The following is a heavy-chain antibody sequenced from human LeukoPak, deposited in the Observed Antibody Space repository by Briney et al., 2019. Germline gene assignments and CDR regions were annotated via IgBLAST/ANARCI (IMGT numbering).Heavy chain of an antibody. CDR3: ARDQEVMDV. J-gene: IGHJ6*04. CDR2: INHSGST. Sequence: SETLSLTCAVYGGSFSGYYWSWIRQPPGKGLEWIGEINHSGSTNYNPSLESRVTISVDTSKNQFSLKLSSVTAADTAVYYCARDQEVMDVWGKGTTVTVSS. CDR1: GGSFSGYY. V-gene: IGHV4-34*01.